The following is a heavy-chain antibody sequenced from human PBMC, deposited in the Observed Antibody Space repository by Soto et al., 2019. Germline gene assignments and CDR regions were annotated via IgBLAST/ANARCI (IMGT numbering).Heavy chain of an antibody. Sequence: GASVNVSCKTSRYIFTGYYMHWVRQAPGQGLEWMGWINPNSGDTNYAQRFKGRVSMTSDTSVNTAYLELSRLRPGDTAVFFCARSHSAYHYHAMDAWGQGTTVTVSS. CDR1: RYIFTGYY. CDR3: ARSHSAYHYHAMDA. V-gene: IGHV1-2*02. CDR2: INPNSGDT. J-gene: IGHJ6*02.